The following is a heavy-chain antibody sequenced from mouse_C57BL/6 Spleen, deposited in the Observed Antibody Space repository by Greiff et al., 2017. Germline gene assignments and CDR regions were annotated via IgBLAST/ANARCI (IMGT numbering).Heavy chain of an antibody. CDR1: GYTFTSYW. V-gene: IGHV1-64*01. D-gene: IGHD1-1*01. CDR3: ARRTTVVAHFDY. J-gene: IGHJ2*01. CDR2: IHPKSGST. Sequence: QVQLQQPGAELVKPGASVKLSCKASGYTFTSYWMHWVKQRPGQGLEWIGMIHPKSGSTNYNEKFKSKATLTVDKSSSTAYMQLRSLTSEDSAVYYCARRTTVVAHFDYWGQGTTLTVSS.